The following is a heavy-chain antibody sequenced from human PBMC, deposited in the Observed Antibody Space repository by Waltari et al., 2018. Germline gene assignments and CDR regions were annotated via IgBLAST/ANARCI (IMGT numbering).Heavy chain of an antibody. CDR1: GYSISGYF. CDR3: ARNSGNYSFLY. Sequence: QVQLQESGPGLLKPSETLSLTCAVSGYSISGYFWGWIRQPPGKGLEWIGSIYHRGRTYYIPALKSRVTMSVDTSKNQFSLKLSSVTAADTAVYYCARNSGNYSFLYWGQGTLVTVSS. D-gene: IGHD1-26*01. CDR2: IYHRGRT. J-gene: IGHJ4*02. V-gene: IGHV4-38-2*01.